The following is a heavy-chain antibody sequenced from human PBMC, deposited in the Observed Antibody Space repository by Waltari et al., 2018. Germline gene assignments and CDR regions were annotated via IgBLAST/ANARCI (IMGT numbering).Heavy chain of an antibody. J-gene: IGHJ4*02. D-gene: IGHD2-21*01. CDR3: ARGPYYYFDY. Sequence: QVPLVQSGAEVKKPGASVTVSCKASGYTLTGYYMHWVRQAPGQGLEWMGRVNPNRGGTNYAQKVQGRVTMTRDTSISTAYMELSRLRSDDTAVYYCARGPYYYFDYWGQGTLVTVSS. CDR2: VNPNRGGT. CDR1: GYTLTGYY. V-gene: IGHV1-2*06.